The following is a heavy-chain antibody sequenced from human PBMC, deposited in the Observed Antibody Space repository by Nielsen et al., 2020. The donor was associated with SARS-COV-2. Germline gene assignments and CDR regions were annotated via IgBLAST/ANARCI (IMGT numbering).Heavy chain of an antibody. CDR2: ISGRGGST. Sequence: GESLKISCAASGFTFNDYAMSWVRQAPGKGLEWVSTISGRGGSTYYADSVKGRFTISRDNPKNTLSLQMNSLSAEDTAVYYCAKGNAMIVVGMTFDYWGQGTLVTVSS. CDR3: AKGNAMIVVGMTFDY. D-gene: IGHD3-22*01. CDR1: GFTFNDYA. V-gene: IGHV3-23*01. J-gene: IGHJ4*02.